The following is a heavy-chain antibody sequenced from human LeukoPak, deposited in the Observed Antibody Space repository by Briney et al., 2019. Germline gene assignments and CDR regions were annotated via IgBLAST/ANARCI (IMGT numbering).Heavy chain of an antibody. Sequence: SETLSLTCVVYGGSFSGYYWSWIRQPPGKGLEWIGEINPSGNTNYNPSLESRVTISVDTSKNQFSLKLSSVTAADTAVYYCARGVILWFGEPGPFDPWGQGTLVTVSS. D-gene: IGHD3-10*01. CDR3: ARGVILWFGEPGPFDP. J-gene: IGHJ5*02. CDR1: GGSFSGYY. V-gene: IGHV4-34*01. CDR2: INPSGNT.